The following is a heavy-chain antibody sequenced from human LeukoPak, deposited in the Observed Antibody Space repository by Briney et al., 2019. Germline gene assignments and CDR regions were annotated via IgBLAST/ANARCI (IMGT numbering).Heavy chain of an antibody. CDR3: AKSTRGYSYHYYFDY. CDR2: ISGSGGST. D-gene: IGHD5-18*01. J-gene: IGHJ4*02. Sequence: GGSLRLSCAASGFTFSSYSMNWVRQAPGKGLEWVSLISGSGGSTYYSDSVKGRFTISRDNSKNTLYLQMNSLRPEDTAIYYCAKSTRGYSYHYYFDYWGQGTLVTVSS. CDR1: GFTFSSYS. V-gene: IGHV3-23*01.